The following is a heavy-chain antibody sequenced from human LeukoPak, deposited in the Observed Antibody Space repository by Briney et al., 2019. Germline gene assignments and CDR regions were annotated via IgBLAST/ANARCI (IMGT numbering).Heavy chain of an antibody. J-gene: IGHJ4*02. CDR2: INHSGST. D-gene: IGHD3-10*01. Sequence: SWIRQPPGKGLEWIGEINHSGSTNYNPSLKSRVTISVDTSKNQFSLKLSSVTAADTAVYYCARGRYYYGSGSYYPKGFDYWGQGTLVTVSS. CDR3: ARGRYYYGSGSYYPKGFDY. V-gene: IGHV4-34*01.